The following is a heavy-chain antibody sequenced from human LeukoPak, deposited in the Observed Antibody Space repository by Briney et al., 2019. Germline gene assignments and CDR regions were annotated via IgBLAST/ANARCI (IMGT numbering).Heavy chain of an antibody. D-gene: IGHD3-9*01. CDR3: ARSAPTLTYDILTGYLGY. Sequence: ASVKVSCKASGYIFTGYYMHWVRQAPGQGLEWMGWINPNSGATNYAQKFQGRVTMTRDTSIGTAYMELSRLRSDDTAFYYCARSAPTLTYDILTGYLGYWGQGTLVTVSS. V-gene: IGHV1-2*02. CDR1: GYIFTGYY. J-gene: IGHJ4*02. CDR2: INPNSGAT.